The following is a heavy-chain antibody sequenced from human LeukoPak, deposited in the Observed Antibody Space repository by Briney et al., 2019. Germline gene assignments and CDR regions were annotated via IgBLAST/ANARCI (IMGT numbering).Heavy chain of an antibody. D-gene: IGHD6-19*01. CDR1: GFTFSNYW. V-gene: IGHV3-74*01. Sequence: GGSLRLSCAASGFTFSNYWIHWVRQAPGKGPVWVSHINSDGSGTSYADSMKGRFTVSRDNAKNTLYLQMNSLRVEDTAVYYCARGTSVAGSDYWGQGTLVTVSS. J-gene: IGHJ4*02. CDR3: ARGTSVAGSDY. CDR2: INSDGSGT.